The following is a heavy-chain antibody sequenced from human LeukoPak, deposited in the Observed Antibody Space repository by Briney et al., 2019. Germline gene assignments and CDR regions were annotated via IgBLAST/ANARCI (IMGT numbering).Heavy chain of an antibody. CDR1: GFTFSNYW. CDR2: IKEDGSEK. V-gene: IGHV3-7*01. CDR3: TSQRFLDY. J-gene: IGHJ4*02. Sequence: GGSLRLSCAASGFTFSNYWMNWVRQAPGKGLEWVANIKEDGSEKYYVDSVRGRFTISRDNAKNSLYLQMNSLRVEDTAVYYCTSQRFLDYWGQGTLVTVSS. D-gene: IGHD3-3*01.